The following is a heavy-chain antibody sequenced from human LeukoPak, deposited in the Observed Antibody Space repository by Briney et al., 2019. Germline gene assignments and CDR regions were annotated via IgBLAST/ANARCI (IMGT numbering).Heavy chain of an antibody. CDR3: ANRGKYYFDY. Sequence: GGSLRVSCVASGFTFSNYAMSWVRQAPGKGLEWVSSISDGGGGTYYADSVKGRFTISRDNSKNTLYLLMNSLRAEDTAIYYCANRGKYYFDYWGQGTLVTVSS. CDR1: GFTFSNYA. CDR2: ISDGGGGT. J-gene: IGHJ4*02. D-gene: IGHD3-10*01. V-gene: IGHV3-23*01.